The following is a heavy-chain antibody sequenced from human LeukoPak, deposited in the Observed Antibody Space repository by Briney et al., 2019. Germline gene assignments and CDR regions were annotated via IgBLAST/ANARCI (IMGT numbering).Heavy chain of an antibody. CDR2: FDPEDGET. V-gene: IGHV1-24*01. CDR1: GYTLTELS. Sequence: ASVKVSCKVSGYTLTELSMHWVRQAPGKGLEWMGGFDPEDGETIYAQKFQGRVTMTEDTSTDTAYMELSSLRSEDTAVYYCATVVGPVKSGSYSSDYWGQGTLVTVSS. D-gene: IGHD1-26*01. J-gene: IGHJ4*02. CDR3: ATVVGPVKSGSYSSDY.